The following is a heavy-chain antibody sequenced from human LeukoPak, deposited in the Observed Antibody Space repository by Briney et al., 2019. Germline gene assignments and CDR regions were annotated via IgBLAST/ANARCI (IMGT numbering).Heavy chain of an antibody. J-gene: IGHJ4*02. V-gene: IGHV3-23*01. CDR2: ISGSGGST. CDR1: GFTFSSYA. Sequence: PGGSLRLSCAASGFTFSSYAVSWVRQAPGKGLEWVSAISGSGGSTYYADSVKGRFTISRDNSKNTLYLQMNSLRAEDTAVYYCAKWDSGWYSPHFDYWGQGTLVTVSS. D-gene: IGHD6-19*01. CDR3: AKWDSGWYSPHFDY.